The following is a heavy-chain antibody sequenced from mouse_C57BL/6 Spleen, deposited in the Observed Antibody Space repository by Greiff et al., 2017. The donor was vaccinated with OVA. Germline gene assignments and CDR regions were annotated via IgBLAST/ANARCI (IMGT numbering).Heavy chain of an antibody. CDR2: IYPRSGNT. CDR3: AHIYDGYPYYFDY. Sequence: VKLMESGAELARPGASVKLSCKASGYTFTSYGISWVKQRTGQGLEWIGEIYPRSGNTYYNEKFKGKATLTADKSSSTAYMELRSLTSEDSAVYFCAHIYDGYPYYFDYWGQGTTLTVAS. V-gene: IGHV1-81*01. CDR1: GYTFTSYG. J-gene: IGHJ2*01. D-gene: IGHD2-3*01.